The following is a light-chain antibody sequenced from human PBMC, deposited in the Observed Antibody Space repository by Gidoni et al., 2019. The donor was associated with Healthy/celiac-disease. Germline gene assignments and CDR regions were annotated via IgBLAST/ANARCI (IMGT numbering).Light chain of an antibody. CDR3: QVWDTTTDRMV. CDR1: HLGDKS. CDR2: GDR. V-gene: IGLV3-21*02. J-gene: IGLJ3*02. Sequence: SYVLTQPPSVSLAPGQTATIACGGDHLGDKSVNGYQQKSGQAPVLVVYGDRGRPSGIPERFSGSLSANTATLTISRVEVGDAADYYCQVWDTTTDRMVFGGGTKLTVL.